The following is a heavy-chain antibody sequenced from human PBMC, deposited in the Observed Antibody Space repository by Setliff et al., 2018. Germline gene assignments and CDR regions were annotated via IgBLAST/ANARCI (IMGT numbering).Heavy chain of an antibody. CDR3: ARRNYRTALDY. D-gene: IGHD3-16*02. J-gene: IGHJ4*02. V-gene: IGHV3-48*04. Sequence: GGSLRLSCVASGFTFSNYAMHWVRQAPGKGLEWISYISSTSGTIYYADSMKGRFTISRDNAKNSLYLQMNSLSAEDTAVYFCARRNYRTALDYWGQGTLVTVSS. CDR1: GFTFSNYA. CDR2: ISSTSGTI.